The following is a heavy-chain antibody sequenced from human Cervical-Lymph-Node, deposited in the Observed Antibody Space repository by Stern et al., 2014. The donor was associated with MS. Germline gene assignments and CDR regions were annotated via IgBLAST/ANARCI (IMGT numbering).Heavy chain of an antibody. Sequence: QVQLQESGPGLVKPSETLSLTCTVSGGSISSSSYYWGWIRQRPGKGLEWIGIIYYIGTTYYSPSQKSRFPISVDTSKKQFPLKLSSVTAADTAFYHCARFGGYSGNDLIDYWGQGTLVTVSS. J-gene: IGHJ4*02. D-gene: IGHD5-12*01. CDR3: ARFGGYSGNDLIDY. V-gene: IGHV4-39*01. CDR1: GGSISSSSYY. CDR2: IYYIGTT.